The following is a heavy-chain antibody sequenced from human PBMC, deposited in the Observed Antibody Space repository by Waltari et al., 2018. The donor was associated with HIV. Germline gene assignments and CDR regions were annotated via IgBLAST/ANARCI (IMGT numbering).Heavy chain of an antibody. CDR3: ARSWYYDSSPYGMDI. J-gene: IGHJ6*02. D-gene: IGHD3-22*01. Sequence: QVQLVESGGGVVQPGGSLRVSCEASGFSFNSYSMHWVRRAPGKGLEWVAVMSHDGRKEYYADSVKGRFTISRENSKNTLYLEMNSLRVEDMAVYFCARSWYYDSSPYGMDIWGQGTTVTVSS. CDR1: GFSFNSYS. CDR2: MSHDGRKE. V-gene: IGHV3-30*01.